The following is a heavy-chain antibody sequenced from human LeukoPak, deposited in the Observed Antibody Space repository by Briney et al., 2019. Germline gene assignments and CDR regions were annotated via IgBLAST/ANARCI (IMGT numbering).Heavy chain of an antibody. V-gene: IGHV3-23*01. D-gene: IGHD3-22*01. CDR1: GFTFSSYG. CDR3: AKDQFDSISMIV. Sequence: GGSLRLSCAASGFTFSSYGMSWVRQAPGKGLEWVSAISGSGGSTYYADSVKGRFTISRDNSRNTLYLQMNSLRAEDTAVYYCAKDQFDSISMIVWGQGTLVTVSS. CDR2: ISGSGGST. J-gene: IGHJ4*02.